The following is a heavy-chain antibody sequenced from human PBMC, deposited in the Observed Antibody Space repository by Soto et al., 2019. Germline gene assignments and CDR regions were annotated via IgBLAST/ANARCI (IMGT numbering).Heavy chain of an antibody. J-gene: IGHJ4*02. CDR3: ARGQSIVAAIDYFDY. V-gene: IGHV4-30-2*05. D-gene: IGHD5-12*01. Sequence: QPQLQESGSGLVMPSQTLSLTCSVSGAYVSSAGYSWSWIRQPPGKGLEWIGYVYQSGRTYGSVTTSYNPSLKSRVTISVDRSTNQFSLKLISVTDADTAVYFCARGQSIVAAIDYFDYWGQGSLVTVSS. CDR1: GAYVSSAGYS. CDR2: VYQSGRT.